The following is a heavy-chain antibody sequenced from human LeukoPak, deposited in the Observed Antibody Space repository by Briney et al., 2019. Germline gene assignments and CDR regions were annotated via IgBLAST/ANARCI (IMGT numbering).Heavy chain of an antibody. Sequence: GGSLRLSCAASGFTFSSYSMNWVRQAPAKGLEWVSTIRGSGGSTYYADSVKGRFTISRDNSKNTLYLQMNSLRAEDTAVYYCAKASEWERLSTLDYWGQGTLVTVSS. J-gene: IGHJ4*02. CDR1: GFTFSSYS. CDR3: AKASEWERLSTLDY. D-gene: IGHD1-26*01. CDR2: IRGSGGST. V-gene: IGHV3-23*01.